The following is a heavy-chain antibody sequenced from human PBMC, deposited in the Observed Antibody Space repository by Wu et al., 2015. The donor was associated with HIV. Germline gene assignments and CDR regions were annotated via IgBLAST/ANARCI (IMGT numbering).Heavy chain of an antibody. D-gene: IGHD7-27*01. V-gene: IGHV1-18*01. CDR1: GYRFTSYG. Sequence: QVQLVQSAAEVKKPGDSVTVSCKTSGYRFTSYGITWVRQAPGQGLEWMGWISTYNGDTNFAQKFQGRLTMTTATSSSTAYMELRSLKSDDTAVYYCATPHHWDGDWYFDLWGRGTLVTVSS. CDR2: ISTYNGDT. J-gene: IGHJ2*01. CDR3: ATPHHWDGDWYFDL.